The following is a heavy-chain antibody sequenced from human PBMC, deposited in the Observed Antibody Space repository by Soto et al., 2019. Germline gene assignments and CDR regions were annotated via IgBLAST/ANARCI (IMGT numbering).Heavy chain of an antibody. D-gene: IGHD7-27*01. CDR3: ERDGEKGPPFDT. CDR1: GFTFSSYW. V-gene: IGHV3-7*03. Sequence: GGSLRLSCAAPGFTFSSYWMSWVRQAPGKGLEWVANIKQDGSEKYYVDSVKGRFTISRDNAKNSLYLQMNSLRAEDTAVYYCERDGEKGPPFDTWGQGTLVTVSS. CDR2: IKQDGSEK. J-gene: IGHJ5*02.